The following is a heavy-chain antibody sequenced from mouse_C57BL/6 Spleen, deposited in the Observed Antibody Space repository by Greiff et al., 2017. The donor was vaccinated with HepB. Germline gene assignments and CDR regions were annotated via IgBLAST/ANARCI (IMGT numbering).Heavy chain of an antibody. CDR2: IYPETGGT. J-gene: IGHJ3*01. D-gene: IGHD1-1*01. Sequence: VQLQQSGAELVRPGASVTLSCTASGYTFTDYEMHWVKQTPVQGLEWIGAIYPETGGTAYNQTFKGKAILTADKSSSPAYMELRSLTSEDSAVYYCTRSTVVPSLRFAYWGQGTLVTVSA. V-gene: IGHV1-15*01. CDR1: GYTFTDYE. CDR3: TRSTVVPSLRFAY.